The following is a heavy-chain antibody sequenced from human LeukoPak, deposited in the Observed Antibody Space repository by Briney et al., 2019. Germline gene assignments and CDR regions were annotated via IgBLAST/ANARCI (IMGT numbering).Heavy chain of an antibody. V-gene: IGHV1-18*01. D-gene: IGHD2-2*01. CDR1: GYSFNSYG. CDR2: ISAYNGNT. J-gene: IGHJ4*02. CDR3: AREGYCNSTSCDKPFDC. Sequence: ASVKVSCKASGYSFNSYGISWVRRAPGQGLEWMGWISAYNGNTNYAQKFQDRVTMTTDTSTSTAYMELRSLRSDDTAVYYCAREGYCNSTSCDKPFDCWGPGALVTVSS.